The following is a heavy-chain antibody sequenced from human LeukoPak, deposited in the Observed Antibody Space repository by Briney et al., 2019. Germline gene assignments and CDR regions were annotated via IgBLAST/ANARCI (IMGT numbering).Heavy chain of an antibody. D-gene: IGHD3-3*01. CDR1: GFTFSKYA. J-gene: IGHJ4*02. CDR3: AKDSSGLYGITE. V-gene: IGHV3-23*01. Sequence: PGGSLRLSCAASGFTFSKYAMSWVRQAPGKGLEWVSAISTSDGNTFYADSVKGRFTISRDNSKNTLSLQMNSLRAEDTALYYCAKDSSGLYGITEWGQGNLVTVSS. CDR2: ISTSDGNT.